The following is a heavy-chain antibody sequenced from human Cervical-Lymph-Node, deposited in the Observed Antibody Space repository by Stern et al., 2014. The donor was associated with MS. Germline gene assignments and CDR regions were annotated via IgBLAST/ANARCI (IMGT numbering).Heavy chain of an antibody. CDR2: ITGSGGIT. CDR3: AKLPFEPYYYGNIAA. CDR1: GFTFSSHA. Sequence: MQLVQSGGDFVQPGGSLRLSCAASGFTFSSHAMNWVRQAPGKGLEWVSLITGSGGITYYAESVKGRFTIYRDNSMNTLYLQMSSLRAEDTAVYFCAKLPFEPYYYGNIAAWGQGTLVTVAS. V-gene: IGHV3-23*04. J-gene: IGHJ4*02. D-gene: IGHD3-10*01.